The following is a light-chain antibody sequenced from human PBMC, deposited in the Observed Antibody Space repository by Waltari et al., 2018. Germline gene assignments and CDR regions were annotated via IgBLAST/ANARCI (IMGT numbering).Light chain of an antibody. J-gene: IGKJ3*01. CDR3: QQYYSTPPFT. CDR1: QSVLYSSNNKNY. CDR2: WAS. Sequence: DIVMTQSPDSLAVSLGERATINCKSSQSVLYSSNNKNYLAWYQQKPGQHPNLLISWASTRESGVPDRFSGSGSGTDFTLTISSLQAEDVAVYYCQQYYSTPPFTFGPGTKVDIK. V-gene: IGKV4-1*01.